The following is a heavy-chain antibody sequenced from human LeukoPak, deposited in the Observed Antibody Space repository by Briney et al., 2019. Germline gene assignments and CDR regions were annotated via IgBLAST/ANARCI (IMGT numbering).Heavy chain of an antibody. J-gene: IGHJ4*02. Sequence: SETLSLTCAVYGGSFSGYYWSWIRQPPGKGLEWIGSIYYSGSTYYNPSLKSRVTISVDTSKNQFSLKLSSVTAADTAVYYCARHDPGPKYYFDCWGQGTLVTVSS. V-gene: IGHV4-34*01. CDR3: ARHDPGPKYYFDC. CDR1: GGSFSGYY. CDR2: IYYSGST.